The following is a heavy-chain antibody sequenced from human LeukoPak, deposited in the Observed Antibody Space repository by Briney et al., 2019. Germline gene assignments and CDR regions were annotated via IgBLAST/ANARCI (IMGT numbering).Heavy chain of an antibody. D-gene: IGHD5-24*01. Sequence: ACVKVCCKAAGYIFTSYFMHSVRQAPGQAGEWMGKINPGGDSTSCALKVEGRVTMTRDTTKSTVYMELSSLGSEATAMYYCARVPVKMATWGAFDGGGQGTMVTAS. J-gene: IGHJ3*01. V-gene: IGHV1-46*01. CDR1: GYIFTSYF. CDR2: INPGGDST. CDR3: ARVPVKMATWGAFDG.